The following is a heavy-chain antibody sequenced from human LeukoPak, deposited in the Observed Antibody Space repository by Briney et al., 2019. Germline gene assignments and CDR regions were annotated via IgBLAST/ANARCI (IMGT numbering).Heavy chain of an antibody. D-gene: IGHD3-9*01. CDR3: ARQKLYFAPPMGFDY. CDR2: IYQSGST. V-gene: IGHV4-38-2*02. J-gene: IGHJ4*02. Sequence: SETLSLTCTVSGYSIRSGYYGGWSRQPPGKGLEWIGCIYQSGSTYYSPSLKSRVTMSIDTSNNHFSLKLSSVTAADTAVYYCARQKLYFAPPMGFDYWGQGSLVTVSS. CDR1: GYSIRSGYY.